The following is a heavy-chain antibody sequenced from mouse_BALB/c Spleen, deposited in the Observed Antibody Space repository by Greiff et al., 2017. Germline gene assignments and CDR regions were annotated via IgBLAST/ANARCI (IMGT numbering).Heavy chain of an antibody. CDR3: ARGYYDYGFAY. CDR2: ILPGSGST. CDR1: GYTFSSYW. J-gene: IGHJ3*01. D-gene: IGHD2-4*01. Sequence: LVESGAELMKPGASVKISCKATGYTFSSYWIEWVKQRPGHGLEWIGEILPGSGSTNYNEKFKGKATFTADTSSNTAYMQLSSLTSEDSAVYYCARGYYDYGFAYWGQGTLVTVSA. V-gene: IGHV1-9*01.